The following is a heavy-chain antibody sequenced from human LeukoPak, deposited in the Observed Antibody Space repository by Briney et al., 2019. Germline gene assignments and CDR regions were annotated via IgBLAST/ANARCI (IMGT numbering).Heavy chain of an antibody. Sequence: SQTLSLTCTVSGGSISSGSYYWSWIRQPAGKGLEWIGRIYTSGSTNYNPSLKSRVTISVDTSKNQFSLKLSSVTAADTAVYYCARVTSIAADGNWFDPWGQGTLVTVSS. CDR1: GGSISSGSYY. CDR2: IYTSGST. D-gene: IGHD6-13*01. CDR3: ARVTSIAADGNWFDP. J-gene: IGHJ5*02. V-gene: IGHV4-61*02.